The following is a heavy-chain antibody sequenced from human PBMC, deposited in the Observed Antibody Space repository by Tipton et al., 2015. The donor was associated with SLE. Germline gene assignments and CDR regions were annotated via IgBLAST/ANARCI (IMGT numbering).Heavy chain of an antibody. CDR1: GGSFSGYY. D-gene: IGHD2-15*01. CDR2: IYYSGST. V-gene: IGHV4-59*12. CDR3: ARLRDIVLY. Sequence: TLSLTCAVYGGSFSGYYWSWIRQPPGKGLEWIGYIYYSGSTNYNPSLKSRVTISVDTSKNQFSLKLSSVTAADTAVYYCARLRDIVLYWGQGTLVTVSS. J-gene: IGHJ4*02.